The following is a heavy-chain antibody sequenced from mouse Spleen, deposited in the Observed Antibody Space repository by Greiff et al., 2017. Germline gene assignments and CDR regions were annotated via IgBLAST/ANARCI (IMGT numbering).Heavy chain of an antibody. V-gene: IGHV1-42*01. CDR1: GYSFTGYY. Sequence: EVQLQQSGPELVKPGASVKISCKASGYSFTGYYMNWVKQSPEKSLEWIGEINPSTGGTTYNQKFKAKATLTVDKSSSTAYMQLKSLTSEDSAVYYCARGPSYYYGTLYAMDYWGQGTSVTVSS. CDR3: ARGPSYYYGTLYAMDY. J-gene: IGHJ4*01. D-gene: IGHD1-1*01. CDR2: INPSTGGT.